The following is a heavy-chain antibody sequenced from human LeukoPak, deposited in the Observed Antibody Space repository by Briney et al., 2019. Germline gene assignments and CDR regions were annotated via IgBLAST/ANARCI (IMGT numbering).Heavy chain of an antibody. J-gene: IGHJ4*02. CDR1: GFTFGDYA. V-gene: IGHV3-23*01. CDR3: ARVSSGWPFDF. D-gene: IGHD6-19*01. Sequence: GGSLRLSCTTSGFTFGDYAMSWFRQAPGQGLEWVSLISTSGGRTYYADSAKGRFTISRDNSKNTLYLQMNSLRAEDTAVYYCARVSSGWPFDFWGQGTLVTVSS. CDR2: ISTSGGRT.